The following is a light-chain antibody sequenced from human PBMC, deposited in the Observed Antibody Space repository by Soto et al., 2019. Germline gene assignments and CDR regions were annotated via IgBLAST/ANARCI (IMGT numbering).Light chain of an antibody. V-gene: IGKV3-11*01. Sequence: IVLTTSPATLSLSPLEIAPLSCRAIQSVGGFLAWYQQKSGQAPRLLIYDTSKRATGIPARFSGSGSGTDFTLTIRSLEPEDFAIYHCQHRSNWPPMYTCGQWTKVDIK. CDR2: DTS. J-gene: IGKJ2*01. CDR3: QHRSNWPPMYT. CDR1: QSVGGF.